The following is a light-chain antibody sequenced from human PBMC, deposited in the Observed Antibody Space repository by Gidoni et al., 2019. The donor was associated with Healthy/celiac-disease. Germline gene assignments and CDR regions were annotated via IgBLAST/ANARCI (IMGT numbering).Light chain of an antibody. CDR2: LGS. CDR1: QSLLHSNGYNY. CDR3: MRALQTPHT. V-gene: IGKV2-28*01. Sequence: VMTQSPLSLPVTPGEPASISCRSSQSLLHSNGYNYLDLYLQTPGQTPQLRIYLGSNRASGVPDRFSGSGSGTDFTLKISRVEAEDVGVDYGMRALQTPHTCGQETKLGIK. J-gene: IGKJ2*01.